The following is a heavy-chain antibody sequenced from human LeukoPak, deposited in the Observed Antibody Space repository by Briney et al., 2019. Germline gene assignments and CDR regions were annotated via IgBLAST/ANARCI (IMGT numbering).Heavy chain of an antibody. CDR3: ARSRSNYKPSNWFDP. J-gene: IGHJ5*02. CDR1: GYTFTGYY. V-gene: IGHV1-2*02. Sequence: ASVKVSCKASGYTFTGYYMHWVRQAPGQGLEWMGWINPNSGGTNYAQKFQGRVTMTRDTSISTAYMELSRLRSDDTAVYYCARSRSNYKPSNWFDPWGQGTLVTVSS. D-gene: IGHD4-11*01. CDR2: INPNSGGT.